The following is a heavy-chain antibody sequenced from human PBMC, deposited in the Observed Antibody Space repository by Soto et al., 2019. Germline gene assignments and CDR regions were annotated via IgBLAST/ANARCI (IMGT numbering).Heavy chain of an antibody. J-gene: IGHJ3*02. CDR2: IYRGGGT. Sequence: GGSLRLSCAASGLSVSWEYISWVRQPPGKGLEWVSIIYRGGGTYYADSAKGRCIISRDASKNMVFPQVNNLRAEDTAIYYCARRDDSEAFDIWGQGTTVTVS. D-gene: IGHD5-18*01. CDR3: ARRDDSEAFDI. CDR1: GLSVSWEY. V-gene: IGHV3-53*01.